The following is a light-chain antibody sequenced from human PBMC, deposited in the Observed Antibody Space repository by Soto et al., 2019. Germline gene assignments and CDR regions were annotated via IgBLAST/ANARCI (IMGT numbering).Light chain of an antibody. CDR1: QSVSSSY. CDR2: GAS. Sequence: EIVLTQSPGTLSLSPGERATLSCRASQSVSSSYLAWYQQKPGQAPRLLIYGASSRATGIPDRFSGSGSETDFTLTISRLEPEGFAVYYCQQYGSSGYTFGQGTKLEIK. CDR3: QQYGSSGYT. V-gene: IGKV3-20*01. J-gene: IGKJ2*01.